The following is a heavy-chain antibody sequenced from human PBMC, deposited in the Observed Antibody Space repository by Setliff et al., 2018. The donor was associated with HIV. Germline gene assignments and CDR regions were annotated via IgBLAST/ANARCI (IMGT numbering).Heavy chain of an antibody. Sequence: ASVKVSCKASGYTFTDYYMHWVQQAPGKGLEWMGRVDPKNGKTLYAENLRGRITITADTSASTAYMELRSLRSDDTAVYYCARDDGGYNYAEAFDVWGQGTMVTVSS. J-gene: IGHJ3*01. V-gene: IGHV1-69-2*01. CDR1: GYTFTDYY. D-gene: IGHD3-16*01. CDR2: VDPKNGKT. CDR3: ARDDGGYNYAEAFDV.